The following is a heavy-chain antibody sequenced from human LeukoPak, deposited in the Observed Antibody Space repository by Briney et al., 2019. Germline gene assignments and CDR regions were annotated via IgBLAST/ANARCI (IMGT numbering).Heavy chain of an antibody. CDR3: ARDGSGYGPWWCTPCGYYYYGMDV. J-gene: IGHJ6*02. D-gene: IGHD2-8*02. Sequence: ASVKVSCKASGGTFSSYAISWVRQAPGQGLEWMGIINPSGGSTSYAQKFQGRVTMTRDTSTSTVYMELSSLRSEDTAVYYCARDGSGYGPWWCTPCGYYYYGMDVWGQGTTVTVSS. CDR2: INPSGGST. CDR1: GGTFSSYA. V-gene: IGHV1-46*01.